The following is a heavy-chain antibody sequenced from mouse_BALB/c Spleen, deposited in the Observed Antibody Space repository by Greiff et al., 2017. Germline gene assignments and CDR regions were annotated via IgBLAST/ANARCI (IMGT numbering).Heavy chain of an antibody. CDR1: GFTFSSYA. V-gene: IGHV5-9-4*01. CDR2: ISSGGSYT. CDR3: ARNLGAY. Sequence: EVMLVESGGGLVKPGGSLKLSCAASGFTFSSYAMSWVRQSPEKRLEWVAEISSGGSYTYYPDTVTGRFTISRDNAKNTLYLEMSSLRSEDTAMYYCARNLGAYWGQGTLVTVSA. J-gene: IGHJ3*01. D-gene: IGHD2-10*02.